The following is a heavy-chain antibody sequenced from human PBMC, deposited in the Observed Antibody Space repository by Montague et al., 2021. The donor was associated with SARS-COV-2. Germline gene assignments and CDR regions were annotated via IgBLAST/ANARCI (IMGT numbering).Heavy chain of an antibody. J-gene: IGHJ6*02. CDR3: ARVPYRVLFEPRYYGMDV. CDR2: ISHSGST. Sequence: SETLSLTCAVYGGSLSGYYWSWIRQPPGAGLERIAEISHSGSTSYNPSLKSRVTISVDTSKNQFSLKLSPATAADTAVYYCARVPYRVLFEPRYYGMDVWGQGTTVTVSS. CDR1: GGSLSGYY. D-gene: IGHD2-2*01. V-gene: IGHV4-34*01.